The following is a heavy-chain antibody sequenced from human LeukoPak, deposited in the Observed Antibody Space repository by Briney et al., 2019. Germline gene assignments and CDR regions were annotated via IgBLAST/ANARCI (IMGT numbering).Heavy chain of an antibody. V-gene: IGHV1-18*01. D-gene: IGHD3-10*01. CDR2: ISAYNGNT. CDR1: GYTFTSYG. Sequence: ASVKVSCKASGYTFTSYGISWVRQAPGQGLEWMGWISAYNGNTNYAQKLQGRVTMTTDTSTSTAYMELRSLRSDDTAVYYCARARWFAQTRYNWFDPWGQGTLVTVSS. CDR3: ARARWFAQTRYNWFDP. J-gene: IGHJ5*02.